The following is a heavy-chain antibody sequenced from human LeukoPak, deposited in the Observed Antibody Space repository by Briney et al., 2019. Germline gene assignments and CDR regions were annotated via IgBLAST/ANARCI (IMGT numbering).Heavy chain of an antibody. D-gene: IGHD3-10*01. J-gene: IGHJ4*02. CDR2: IYTSGST. V-gene: IGHV4-4*07. CDR3: ARGGRYGSGSSIFDY. CDR1: GGSISSYY. Sequence: SETLSLTCTVSGGSISSYYWNWIRQPAGKGLEWIGRIYTSGSTNYNPSLKSRVTMSVDTSKNQFSLKLSSVTAADTAVYYCARGGRYGSGSSIFDYWGQGTLVTVSS.